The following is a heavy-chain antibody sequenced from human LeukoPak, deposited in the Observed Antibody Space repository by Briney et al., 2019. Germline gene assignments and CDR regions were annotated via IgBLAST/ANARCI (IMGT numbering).Heavy chain of an antibody. J-gene: IGHJ4*02. Sequence: ASVKVSCKTSGYTFTGYYMHWVRQAPGQGLERMGWINPSSSGTNYAQMFQGRVTMTRDTSINTAYMELSRLRPDDTAVYHCTRGGSGFYSRPFDYWGQGTLVTVSS. CDR1: GYTFTGYY. CDR2: INPSSSGT. CDR3: TRGGSGFYSRPFDY. V-gene: IGHV1-2*02. D-gene: IGHD2-21*01.